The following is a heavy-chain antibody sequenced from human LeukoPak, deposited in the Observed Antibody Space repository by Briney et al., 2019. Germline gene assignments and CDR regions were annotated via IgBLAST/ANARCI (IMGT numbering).Heavy chain of an antibody. CDR3: ARHDSFIPY. D-gene: IGHD5-18*01. J-gene: IGHJ4*02. CDR2: ISDTGRRT. V-gene: IGHV3-23*01. CDR1: GFTFSDYA. Sequence: QTGGSLRLSCAASGFTFSDYAMSWIRQAAGKGLEWVSGISDTGRRTYYTDSVKGRFTISRDDSKKTVYLQMKTLTAEDTAIYFCARHDSFIPYWGQGTLVTVSS.